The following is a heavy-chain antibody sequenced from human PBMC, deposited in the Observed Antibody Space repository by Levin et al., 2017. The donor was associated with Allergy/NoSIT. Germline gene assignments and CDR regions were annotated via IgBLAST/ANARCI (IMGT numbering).Heavy chain of an antibody. CDR3: ARDASPIFALYYGMDV. CDR1: GYTFTSYY. J-gene: IGHJ6*02. V-gene: IGHV1-46*01. D-gene: IGHD3-3*02. Sequence: GESLKISCKASGYTFTSYYMHWVRQAPGQGLEWMGIINPSGGSTSYAQKFQGRVTMTRDTSTSTVYMELSSLRSEDTAVYYCARDASPIFALYYGMDVWGQGTTVTVSS. CDR2: INPSGGST.